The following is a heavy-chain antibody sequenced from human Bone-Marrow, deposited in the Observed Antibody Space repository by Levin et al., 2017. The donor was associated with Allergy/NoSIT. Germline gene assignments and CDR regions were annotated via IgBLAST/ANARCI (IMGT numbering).Heavy chain of an antibody. Sequence: PSETLSLTCAVSGGSISSSNWWSWVRQPPGKGLEWIGEIYHSGSTNYNPSLKSRVTISVDKSKNQFSLKLSSVTAADTAVYYCASQVGYDYRGIDYWGQGTLVTVSS. D-gene: IGHD3-16*01. V-gene: IGHV4-4*02. CDR2: IYHSGST. CDR3: ASQVGYDYRGIDY. J-gene: IGHJ4*02. CDR1: GGSISSSNW.